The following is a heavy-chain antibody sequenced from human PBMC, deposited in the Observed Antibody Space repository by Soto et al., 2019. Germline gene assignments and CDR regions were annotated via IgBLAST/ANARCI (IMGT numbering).Heavy chain of an antibody. V-gene: IGHV4-31*03. CDR2: IYYSGST. J-gene: IGHJ5*02. D-gene: IGHD6-6*01. Sequence: SETLSLTSTVAGGSISSGCYYWSWIRQHPGKGLEWIGYIYYSGSTYYNPSLKSRVTISVDTSKHQFSLKLSSVTAADTAVYYCARTWSIAANWFDPWGQGTLVTVSS. CDR3: ARTWSIAANWFDP. CDR1: GGSISSGCYY.